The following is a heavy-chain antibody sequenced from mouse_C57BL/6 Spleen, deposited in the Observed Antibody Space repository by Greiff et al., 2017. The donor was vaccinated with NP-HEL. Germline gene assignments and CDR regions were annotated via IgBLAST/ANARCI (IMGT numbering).Heavy chain of an antibody. D-gene: IGHD2-3*01. CDR2: IHPNSGST. J-gene: IGHJ2*01. CDR1: GYTFTSYW. CDR3: ARGGIYDSNYCFDY. V-gene: IGHV1-64*01. Sequence: QVQLQQSGAELVKPGASVKLSCKASGYTFTSYWMHWVKQRPGQGLEWIGMIHPNSGSTNYNEKFKSKATLTVDKSSSTAYMQLSSLTSEDSAVYYCARGGIYDSNYCFDYWGQGTTLTVSS.